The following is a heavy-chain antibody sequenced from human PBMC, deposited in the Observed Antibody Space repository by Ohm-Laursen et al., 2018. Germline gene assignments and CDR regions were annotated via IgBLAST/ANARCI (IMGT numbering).Heavy chain of an antibody. CDR3: ARNPYDY. Sequence: SLRLSCTASGFIFSNFWMHWVRQGPGEGLVWVSRITSDGTSTAYADSVRGRFTISRDTAKNTLYLQMNSLRVKDTAVYYCARNPYDYWGQGTLVTVSS. D-gene: IGHD1-14*01. J-gene: IGHJ4*02. V-gene: IGHV3-74*01. CDR2: ITSDGTST. CDR1: GFIFSNFW.